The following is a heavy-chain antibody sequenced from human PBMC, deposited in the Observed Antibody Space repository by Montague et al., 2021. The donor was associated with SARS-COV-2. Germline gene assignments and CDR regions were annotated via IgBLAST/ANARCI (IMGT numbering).Heavy chain of an antibody. V-gene: IGHV4-59*01. D-gene: IGHD2-8*02. CDR3: AGVEGGGVIDY. CDR2: IYYSGST. J-gene: IGHJ4*02. CDR1: GGFISSYY. Sequence: SQTLSLTCTVSGGFISSYYWSWIRQPPGKGLEWIGYIYYSGSTNYNPSLKSRVTISVDTSKNQFSLKLSSVTAADTAVYYCAGVEGGGVIDYWGQGTLVTVSS.